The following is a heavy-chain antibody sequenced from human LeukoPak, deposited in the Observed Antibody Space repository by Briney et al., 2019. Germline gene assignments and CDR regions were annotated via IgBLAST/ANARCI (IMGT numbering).Heavy chain of an antibody. CDR2: ISGGGRTT. CDR1: GFNFSNHA. V-gene: IGHV3-23*01. D-gene: IGHD2-15*01. Sequence: GGSLRLSCAASGFNFSNHAMSCVRQAPGKGLQWVAVISGGGRTTEYEDFVKGRFTISRDNSKNTLSLQMNSLTVEGTAIYFCPKNVVVKRYIDFWGQGTLVTVSS. CDR3: PKNVVVKRYIDF. J-gene: IGHJ4*02.